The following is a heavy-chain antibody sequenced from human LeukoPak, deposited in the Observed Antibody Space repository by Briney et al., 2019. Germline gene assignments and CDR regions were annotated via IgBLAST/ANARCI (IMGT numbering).Heavy chain of an antibody. D-gene: IGHD3-22*01. Sequence: PGGSLRLSCAASGFTFDDYAMHWVRQAPGKGLEWVSGISWNSGSIGYADSVKGRFTISRDNAKNSLYLQMNSLRAEDTAVYYCARDLSTYYYDSSARGEFDYWGQGTLVTVSS. CDR1: GFTFDDYA. CDR3: ARDLSTYYYDSSARGEFDY. CDR2: ISWNSGSI. J-gene: IGHJ4*02. V-gene: IGHV3-9*01.